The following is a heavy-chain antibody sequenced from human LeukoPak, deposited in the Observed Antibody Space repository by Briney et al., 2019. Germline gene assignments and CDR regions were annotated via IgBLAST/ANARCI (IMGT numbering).Heavy chain of an antibody. D-gene: IGHD5-24*01. CDR1: GFTFSTYD. CDR2: ISGGGGST. Sequence: GGTLSLSCAASGFTFSTYDMSWVRQAPGKGLEWVSGISGGGGSTNYADSVKGRFTISRDNSKNTLHLQMNSLRVEDTAIYYCARDRSGRDGYNFGAFDIWGQGTMVTVSS. J-gene: IGHJ3*02. CDR3: ARDRSGRDGYNFGAFDI. V-gene: IGHV3-23*01.